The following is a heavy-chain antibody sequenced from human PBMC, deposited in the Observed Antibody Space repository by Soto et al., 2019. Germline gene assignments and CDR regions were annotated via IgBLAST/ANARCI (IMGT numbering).Heavy chain of an antibody. V-gene: IGHV3-30-3*01. Sequence: GGSLRLSCAASGVTYRTYTMHWVRQAPGKGLEWVAVISYDGNNKFYADSVKGRFTISRDSTKQTLYLQMNSLRAEDTAVYYCARETYYYDSSGYHPGSAFDIWGQGTMVTVSS. CDR1: GVTYRTYT. CDR3: ARETYYYDSSGYHPGSAFDI. CDR2: ISYDGNNK. J-gene: IGHJ3*02. D-gene: IGHD3-22*01.